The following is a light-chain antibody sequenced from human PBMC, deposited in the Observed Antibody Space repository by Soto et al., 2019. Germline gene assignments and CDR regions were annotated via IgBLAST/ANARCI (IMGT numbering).Light chain of an antibody. Sequence: QSALTQPASVSGSPGKPITISCTGTSRDVGNYNLVSWYQQHPGKAPQLMIYDVTKRTSGVSNRFSGSKSGNTASLTISGLQADDEADYYCCSSAGSSTFIFGGGTKLTVL. CDR1: SRDVGNYNL. J-gene: IGLJ2*01. CDR3: CSSAGSSTFI. V-gene: IGLV2-23*02. CDR2: DVT.